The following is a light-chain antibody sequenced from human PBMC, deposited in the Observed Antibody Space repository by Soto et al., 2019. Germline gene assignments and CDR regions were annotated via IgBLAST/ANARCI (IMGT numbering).Light chain of an antibody. V-gene: IGKV3-20*01. CDR2: GAS. CDR3: HQHGGSPET. CDR1: QSVGSN. J-gene: IGKJ1*01. Sequence: EIVLTQSPATLSLSPGERATLSCGASQSVGSNLAWYQQKPGQAPRLLIFGASRRATGIPDRFIGSGSGTEFILTISRLEPDDFAIYHCHQHGGSPETFGQGTKVDIK.